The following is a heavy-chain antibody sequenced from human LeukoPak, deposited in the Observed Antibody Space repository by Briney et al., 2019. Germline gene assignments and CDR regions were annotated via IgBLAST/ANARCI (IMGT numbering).Heavy chain of an antibody. J-gene: IGHJ6*03. CDR3: AKSFLELEAYDYYMDV. Sequence: GGSLRLSCAASGFTFSRYGMHWVRQAPGKGLEWVAVIWHDESNSYYADSVKGRFTISRDNSKKTLYLQMNSLRAEDTAVYYCAKSFLELEAYDYYMDVWGKGTTVTVSS. V-gene: IGHV3-33*06. CDR1: GFTFSRYG. D-gene: IGHD1-7*01. CDR2: IWHDESNS.